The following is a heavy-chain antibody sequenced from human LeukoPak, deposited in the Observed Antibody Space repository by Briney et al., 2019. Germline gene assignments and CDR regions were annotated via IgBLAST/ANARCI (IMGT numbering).Heavy chain of an antibody. CDR1: GFAFSNNW. CDR3: ASSDWYAAFDI. V-gene: IGHV3-74*01. D-gene: IGHD3-9*01. Sequence: GGSLRLSCAASGFAFSNNWMHWVRQAPGKGLLWVSRINSDGSSTSYADSVKARFTISRDNTKNTLYLQMNSLRAEDTAVYYCASSDWYAAFDIWGQGTMVTVSS. J-gene: IGHJ3*02. CDR2: INSDGSST.